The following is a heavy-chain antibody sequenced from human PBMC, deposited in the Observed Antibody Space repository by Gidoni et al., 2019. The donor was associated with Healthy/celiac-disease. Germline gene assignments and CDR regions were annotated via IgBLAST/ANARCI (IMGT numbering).Heavy chain of an antibody. CDR2: IIPIFGTA. Sequence: QVQLVQSGAEGKKPGSSVKLSCKAAGGTFSSYAISCVRQAPGQGLEWMGWIIPIFGTANYAQKFQGRVTITADKSTSTAYMELSSLRSEDTAVYYCASTVGAVAGTEAWGQGTLVTVSS. J-gene: IGHJ5*02. V-gene: IGHV1-69*06. CDR1: GGTFSSYA. D-gene: IGHD6-19*01. CDR3: ASTVGAVAGTEA.